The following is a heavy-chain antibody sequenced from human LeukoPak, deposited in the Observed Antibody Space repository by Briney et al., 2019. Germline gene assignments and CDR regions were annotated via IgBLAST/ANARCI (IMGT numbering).Heavy chain of an antibody. D-gene: IGHD3-22*01. V-gene: IGHV4-59*08. J-gene: IGHJ4*02. CDR3: ARRYDSSGYFPHFDH. Sequence: PSETLSLTCTVSGGSISGYYWSCIRQTPGKGLEWIGYVHYSGSTIYNPSLKSRVTISVDTSKNQFSLKLSSVTAADTAVYYCARRYDSSGYFPHFDHCGQGTLVTVSS. CDR1: GGSISGYY. CDR2: VHYSGST.